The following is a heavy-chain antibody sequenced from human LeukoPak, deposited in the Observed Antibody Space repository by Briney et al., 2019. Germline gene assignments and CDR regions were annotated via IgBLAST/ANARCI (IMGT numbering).Heavy chain of an antibody. D-gene: IGHD2-2*01. V-gene: IGHV4-34*01. Sequence: SETLSLTCAVYGGSFSGYYWSWIRQPPGKGLEWIGEINHSGSTNYNPSLKSRVTISVDTSKNQFSLKLSSVTAADTAVYYCAGGRDVVVPARSFLDYWGQGTLVTVSS. CDR3: AGGRDVVVPARSFLDY. CDR1: GGSFSGYY. CDR2: INHSGST. J-gene: IGHJ4*02.